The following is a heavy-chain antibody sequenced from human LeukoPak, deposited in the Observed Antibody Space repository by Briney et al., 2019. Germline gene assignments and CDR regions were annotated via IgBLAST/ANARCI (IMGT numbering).Heavy chain of an antibody. J-gene: IGHJ6*04. CDR2: SNSDGSYT. CDR3: ARDIVAPYFYNAMDV. Sequence: PGGSLRLSCAASGFTFSTYWMHWVRQAPGKGLVWVSRSNSDGSYTNYADSVKGRFTISRDNAKNTLYLQMNSLRAEDTAVYYCARDIVAPYFYNAMDVWGEGTTVTVSS. D-gene: IGHD5-12*01. CDR1: GFTFSTYW. V-gene: IGHV3-74*01.